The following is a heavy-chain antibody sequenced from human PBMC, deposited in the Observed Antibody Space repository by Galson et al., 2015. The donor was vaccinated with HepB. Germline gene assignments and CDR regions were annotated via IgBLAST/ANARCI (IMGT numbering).Heavy chain of an antibody. V-gene: IGHV1-69-2*01. D-gene: IGHD3-10*01. CDR3: ATSDWRITMVRGVRQDAFDI. CDR2: VDPEDGET. CDR1: GYTFTDYY. Sequence: VKVSCKVSGYTFTDYYMHWVQQAPGKGLEWMGLVDPEDGETIYAEKFQGRVTITADTSTDTAYMELSSLRSEDTAVYYCATSDWRITMVRGVRQDAFDIWGQGTMVTVSS. J-gene: IGHJ3*02.